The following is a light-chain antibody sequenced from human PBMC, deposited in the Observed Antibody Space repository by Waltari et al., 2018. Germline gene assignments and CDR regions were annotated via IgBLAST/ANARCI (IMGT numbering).Light chain of an antibody. V-gene: IGKV3-20*01. J-gene: IGKJ4*01. CDR3: QHYDGSAVT. CDR2: GTS. CDR1: QSVSSIS. Sequence: CRASQSVSSISFTWYQQRPGQAPRLLIYGTSSRATDIPDMFSGSGSGTDFTLTISRLEPEDFAVYFCQHYDGSAVTFGGGTKVEIK.